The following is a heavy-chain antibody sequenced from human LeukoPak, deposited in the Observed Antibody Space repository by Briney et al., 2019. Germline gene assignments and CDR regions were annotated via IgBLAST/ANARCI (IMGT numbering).Heavy chain of an antibody. V-gene: IGHV4-61*01. Sequence: SETLSLTCTVSGGSVSSGSYYWSWIRQPPGKGLEWIGYIYYSGSTNYNPSLKSRVTTSVDTSKNQFSLKLSSVTAADTAVYYCARDQGIAARPRFDYWGQGTLVTVSS. CDR3: ARDQGIAARPRFDY. CDR1: GGSVSSGSYY. D-gene: IGHD6-6*01. J-gene: IGHJ4*02. CDR2: IYYSGST.